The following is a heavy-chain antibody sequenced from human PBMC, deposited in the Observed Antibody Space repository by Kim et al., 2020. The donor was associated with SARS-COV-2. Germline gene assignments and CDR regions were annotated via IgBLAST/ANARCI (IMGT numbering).Heavy chain of an antibody. CDR3: ARDYRTGRANWFDP. CDR2: IYYSGST. Sequence: SETLSLTCTVSGGSISSGDYYWSWIRQPPGKGPEWIGYIYYSGSTYYNPSLKSRVTISVDTSKNQFSLKLSSVTAADTAVYYCARDYRTGRANWFDPWGQGTLVTVSS. V-gene: IGHV4-30-4*01. J-gene: IGHJ5*02. CDR1: GGSISSGDYY. D-gene: IGHD3-10*01.